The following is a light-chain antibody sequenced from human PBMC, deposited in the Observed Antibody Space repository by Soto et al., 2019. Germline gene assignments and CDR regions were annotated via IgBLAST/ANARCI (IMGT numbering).Light chain of an antibody. CDR3: QKYDSAPVS. Sequence: DIQMTQSPSSLSASVGDRVTITCRASQGIFDYVAWYQQKPGKVPKLLVFGASTLQSGVPSRFSGSGSGTDFTLTIISLQPEDVATYYCQKYDSAPVSFGPGTKVDIK. CDR2: GAS. J-gene: IGKJ3*01. CDR1: QGIFDY. V-gene: IGKV1-27*01.